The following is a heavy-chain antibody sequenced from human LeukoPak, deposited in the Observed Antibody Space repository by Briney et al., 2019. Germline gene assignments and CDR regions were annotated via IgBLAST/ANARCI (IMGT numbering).Heavy chain of an antibody. Sequence: SQTLSLTCAISGDSVSSSSAAWNWIRQSPSRVLEWLGRTYYRSKWYTEYAVSVKSRITINTDTSNKQFSLRLRSVIPEDTAVYYCAAFRRDAFDVWGQGTMVTISS. CDR3: AAFRRDAFDV. CDR2: TYYRSKWYT. D-gene: IGHD2-21*01. CDR1: GDSVSSSSAA. J-gene: IGHJ3*01. V-gene: IGHV6-1*01.